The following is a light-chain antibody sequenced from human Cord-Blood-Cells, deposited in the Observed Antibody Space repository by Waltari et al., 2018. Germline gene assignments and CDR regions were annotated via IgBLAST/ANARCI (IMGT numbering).Light chain of an antibody. V-gene: IGKV3-15*01. CDR3: QQYNNWPPWT. CDR1: QSVRSN. Sequence: EIVMTQSPATLSVSPGERATLSCRASQSVRSNLAWYQQKPGQAPRLLIYGASTRATGIPARFIGSGSGTEFTLTISSLQSEDVAVYYCQQYNNWPPWTFGQGTKVEIK. J-gene: IGKJ1*01. CDR2: GAS.